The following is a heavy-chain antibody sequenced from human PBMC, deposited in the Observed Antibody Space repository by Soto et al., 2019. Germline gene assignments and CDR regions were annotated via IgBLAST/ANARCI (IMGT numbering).Heavy chain of an antibody. CDR2: INPRGDIT. V-gene: IGHV3-23*01. J-gene: IGHJ4*02. CDR1: GLTFSRYA. D-gene: IGHD4-17*01. Sequence: EEQLLESGGGLVQPGGSLRLSCAASGLTFSRYAMSWVRQAPGKRLEWVSIINPRGDITYYGDSVKGRFTISRDNSKNTLSLQMNSLRAEDTAVYYCAKSLRPSALTTYYFACRGQGTLVTVSS. CDR3: AKSLRPSALTTYYFAC.